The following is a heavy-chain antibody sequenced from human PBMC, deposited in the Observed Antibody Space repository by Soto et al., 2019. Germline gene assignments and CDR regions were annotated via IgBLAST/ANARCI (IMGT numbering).Heavy chain of an antibody. CDR2: FDPEDGET. V-gene: IGHV1-24*01. Sequence: ASVKVSCKVSGYTLTELSMHWVRQAPGKGLEWMGGFDPEDGETIYAQKFQGRVTMTEDTSTDTAYMELCSLRSEDTAVYYCATDLIGGWLHPPSFDYWGQGTLVTVSS. CDR3: ATDLIGGWLHPPSFDY. CDR1: GYTLTELS. D-gene: IGHD5-12*01. J-gene: IGHJ4*02.